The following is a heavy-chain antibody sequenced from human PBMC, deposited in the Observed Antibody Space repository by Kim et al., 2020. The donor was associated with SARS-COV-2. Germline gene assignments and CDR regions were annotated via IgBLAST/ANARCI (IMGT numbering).Heavy chain of an antibody. D-gene: IGHD6-6*01. Sequence: YYADYVKGRFTISRDTSKDTVFLQMSSLRADDTAIYYCAKTSSTFKFPTWGQGTLVIVSS. J-gene: IGHJ4*02. CDR3: AKTSSTFKFPT. V-gene: IGHV3-23*01.